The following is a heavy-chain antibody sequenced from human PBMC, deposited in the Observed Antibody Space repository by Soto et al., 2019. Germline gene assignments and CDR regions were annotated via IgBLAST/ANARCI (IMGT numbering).Heavy chain of an antibody. V-gene: IGHV3-23*01. J-gene: IGHJ4*02. CDR1: GFTFSLFA. CDR3: AKGAEYDILTGCDY. Sequence: EVQLLESGGGFVQPGESLRLSCAASGFTFSLFAMSWVRQAPGRGLDWVSSLSGGGSTTDYADSVKGRFTISRDNSKNTVHLQMNSLRAEDTAVYYFAKGAEYDILTGCDYWGQGALVTVSS. D-gene: IGHD3-9*01. CDR2: LSGGGSTT.